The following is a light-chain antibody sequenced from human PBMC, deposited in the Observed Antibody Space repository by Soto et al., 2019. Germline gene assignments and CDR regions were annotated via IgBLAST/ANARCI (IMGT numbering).Light chain of an antibody. CDR2: EVS. V-gene: IGLV2-18*02. Sequence: QSALTQPPSVSGSPGQSVTISCTGTSSDVGSYNRVSWYQQRPGTAPKLMIYEVSKRPSGVPDRFSGSKSGNTASLTVSGLQAEDEADYYCSSFTRSSTVIFGGGTQLTVL. CDR3: SSFTRSSTVI. J-gene: IGLJ2*01. CDR1: SSDVGSYNR.